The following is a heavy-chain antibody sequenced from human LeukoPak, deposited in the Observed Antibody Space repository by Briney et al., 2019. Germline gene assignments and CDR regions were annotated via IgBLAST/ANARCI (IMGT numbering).Heavy chain of an antibody. CDR2: IYHSGST. D-gene: IGHD3-16*02. V-gene: IGHV4-4*02. J-gene: IGHJ4*02. CDR3: VRSIYNDQGTFDY. CDR1: GGSISSSNW. Sequence: PSETLSLTCAASGGSISSSNWWNWVRQPPGRGLEWIGEIYHSGSTNYNPSLKSRLIVSLDMSKNKFSLNLTSVTAADTAVYYCVRSIYNDQGTFDYWGQGAPVTVSS.